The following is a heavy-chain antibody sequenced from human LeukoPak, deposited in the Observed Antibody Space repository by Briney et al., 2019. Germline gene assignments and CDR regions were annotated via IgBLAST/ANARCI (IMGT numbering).Heavy chain of an antibody. D-gene: IGHD6-13*01. Sequence: SSETLSLTCTVSGGSISSSSYYWGWIRQPPGKGLEWIGSIYYSGSTYYNPSLKSRVTISVDTSKNQFSLKLSSVTAADTAVYYCARAFIVEQLVRIGDNWFDPWGQGTLVTVSS. CDR2: IYYSGST. CDR1: GGSISSSSYY. CDR3: ARAFIVEQLVRIGDNWFDP. V-gene: IGHV4-39*01. J-gene: IGHJ5*02.